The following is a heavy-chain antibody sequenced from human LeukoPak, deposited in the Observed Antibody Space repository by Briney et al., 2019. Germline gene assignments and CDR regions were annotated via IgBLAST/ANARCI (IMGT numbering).Heavy chain of an antibody. D-gene: IGHD4-11*01. V-gene: IGHV3-7*01. CDR1: GFTFSSYQ. Sequence: GGSLRLSCAASGFTFSSYQMSWVRQAPGKGLERVANIKEDGNEKYYMDSVKGRFTISRDNAKNSLYLQMNSLRAEDTAVYYCARGGETKLTFWGQGTLVTVSS. CDR3: ARGGETKLTF. CDR2: IKEDGNEK. J-gene: IGHJ4*02.